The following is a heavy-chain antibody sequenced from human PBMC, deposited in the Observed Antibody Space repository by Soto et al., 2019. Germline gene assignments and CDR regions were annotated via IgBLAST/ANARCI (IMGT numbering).Heavy chain of an antibody. CDR2: IYYSGST. V-gene: IGHV4-59*01. D-gene: IGHD2-15*01. CDR3: ARDYCSGGSCYSYNWFDP. J-gene: IGHJ5*02. CDR1: GGSISSYY. Sequence: SETLSLTCTVSGGSISSYYWSWIRQPPGKGLEWIGYIYYSGSTNYNPSLKSRVTISVDTSKNQFSLKLSSVTAADTAVYYCARDYCSGGSCYSYNWFDPWGQGTLVTVSS.